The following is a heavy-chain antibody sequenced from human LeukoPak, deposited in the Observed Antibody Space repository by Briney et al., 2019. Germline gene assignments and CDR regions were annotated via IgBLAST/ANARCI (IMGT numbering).Heavy chain of an antibody. D-gene: IGHD2-2*01. J-gene: IGHJ4*02. Sequence: QAGGSLRLSCAASGFTFSSYAMNWVRQAPGKGLEWVSAISGSGGSTYYADSVKGRFTISRDNSKNTLYLQMNSLRAEGTAVYYCATVVVPGQPEAFDYWGQGTLVTVSS. CDR1: GFTFSSYA. V-gene: IGHV3-23*01. CDR3: ATVVVPGQPEAFDY. CDR2: ISGSGGST.